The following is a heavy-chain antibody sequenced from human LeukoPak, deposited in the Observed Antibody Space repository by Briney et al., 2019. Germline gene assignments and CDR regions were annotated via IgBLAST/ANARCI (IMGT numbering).Heavy chain of an antibody. J-gene: IGHJ3*02. CDR3: ARGQQQLYAFDI. Sequence: GGSLRLSCAASGFTFSSYDMHWVRQAPGKGLEWVAVISYDGSNKYYADSVKGRFTISRDNSKNTLYLQMSSLRAEDTAVYYCARGQQQLYAFDIWGQGTMVTVSS. CDR1: GFTFSSYD. D-gene: IGHD6-13*01. V-gene: IGHV3-30-3*01. CDR2: ISYDGSNK.